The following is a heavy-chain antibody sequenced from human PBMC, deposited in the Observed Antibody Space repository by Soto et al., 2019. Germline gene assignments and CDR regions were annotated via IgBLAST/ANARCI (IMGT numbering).Heavy chain of an antibody. Sequence: QVQLVQSGAEVTKPGASVKVSCKASGYTFTTYDINWVRQATGQGLEWLGWMSPNSGATCYAQKFQGRVTMTRDTSMTTAYMELSNLRSEDTGVYCCTRGVDAGVDVWGQGTTVTVSS. V-gene: IGHV1-8*01. CDR1: GYTFTTYD. CDR2: MSPNSGAT. J-gene: IGHJ6*02. CDR3: TRGVDAGVDV. D-gene: IGHD3-10*01.